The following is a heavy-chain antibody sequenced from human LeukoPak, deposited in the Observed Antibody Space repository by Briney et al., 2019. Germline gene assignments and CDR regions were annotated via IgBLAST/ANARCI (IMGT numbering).Heavy chain of an antibody. D-gene: IGHD6-19*01. CDR1: GSTFTSYG. J-gene: IGHJ4*02. CDR3: ARDVWRIAVAGTRFDY. V-gene: IGHV1-18*01. CDR2: ISAYNGNT. Sequence: ASVKLSCTASGSTFTSYGIIWVREAPGQGLEWRGWISAYNGNTNYAQKPQGRVTMTPDTSTSTAYMELRSMRSDDTAVYYCARDVWRIAVAGTRFDYWGQGTLVTVSS.